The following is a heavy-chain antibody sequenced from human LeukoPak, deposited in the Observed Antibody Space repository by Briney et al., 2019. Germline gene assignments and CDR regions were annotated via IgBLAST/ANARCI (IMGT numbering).Heavy chain of an antibody. CDR3: ARQAGGYSSGWYQFHFDY. V-gene: IGHV1-18*04. J-gene: IGHJ4*02. CDR2: INAYTGNT. Sequence: ASVKVSCKASGYTFTNYGISWVRQTPGEGLKWMGWINAYTGNTNYAQKFQGRVTMTTDTSTSTAYMELRNLRSDDTAVYYCARQAGGYSSGWYQFHFDYWGQGTLVTVSS. D-gene: IGHD6-19*01. CDR1: GYTFTNYG.